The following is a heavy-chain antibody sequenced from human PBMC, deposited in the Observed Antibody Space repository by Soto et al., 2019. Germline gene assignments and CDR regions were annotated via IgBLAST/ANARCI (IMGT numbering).Heavy chain of an antibody. D-gene: IGHD3-22*01. Sequence: EVQLVESGGGLVKPGGSLRLSCAASGFTFSSYSMNWVRQAPGKGLEWVSSISSSSYIYYADSVKGRFTISRDNAKNSLYLQMNSLRAEDTAVYYCARDYDSSGYYWDIDYWGQGTLVTVSS. CDR2: ISSSSYI. CDR1: GFTFSSYS. J-gene: IGHJ4*02. V-gene: IGHV3-21*01. CDR3: ARDYDSSGYYWDIDY.